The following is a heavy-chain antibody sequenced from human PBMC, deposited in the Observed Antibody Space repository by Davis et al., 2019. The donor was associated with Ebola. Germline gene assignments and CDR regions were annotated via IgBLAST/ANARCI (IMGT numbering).Heavy chain of an antibody. J-gene: IGHJ3*02. CDR1: GFTFSSYS. D-gene: IGHD2-2*01. CDR3: ARGSNQLLNDAFDI. V-gene: IGHV3-48*02. CDR2: ISSSSSTI. Sequence: PGGSLRLSCAASGFTFSSYSMNWVRQAPGKGLEWVSYISSSSSTIYYADSVKGRFTISRDNAKNSLYLQMNSLRDEDTAVYYCARGSNQLLNDAFDIWGQGTMVTVS.